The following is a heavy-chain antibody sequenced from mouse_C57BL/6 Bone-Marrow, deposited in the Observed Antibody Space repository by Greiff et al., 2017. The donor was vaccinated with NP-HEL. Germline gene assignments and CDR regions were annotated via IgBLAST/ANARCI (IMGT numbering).Heavy chain of an antibody. J-gene: IGHJ4*01. CDR1: GYTFTSYW. Sequence: VQLQQPGAELVKPGASVKMSCKASGYTFTSYWITWVKQRPGQGLEWIGDIYPGSGSTNYNEKFKSKATLTVDTSSSTAYMQLSSLTSEDSAVYYCALWGLRSPYYAMDYWGQGTSVTVSS. CDR2: IYPGSGST. D-gene: IGHD1-1*01. V-gene: IGHV1-55*01. CDR3: ALWGLRSPYYAMDY.